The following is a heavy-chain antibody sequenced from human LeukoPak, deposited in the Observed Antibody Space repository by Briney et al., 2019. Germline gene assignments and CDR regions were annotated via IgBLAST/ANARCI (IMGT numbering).Heavy chain of an antibody. CDR1: GYTFTSYA. D-gene: IGHD3-22*01. CDR3: ARVGTYYYDSSGYYWIGGLDY. V-gene: IGHV1-3*03. J-gene: IGHJ4*02. Sequence: ASVKVSCKASGYTFTSYAMHWVRQAPGQRLEWMGWINAGSGNTKYSQEFQGRVTITRDTSASTAYMELSSLRSEDMAVYYCARVGTYYYDSSGYYWIGGLDYWGQGTLVTVSS. CDR2: INAGSGNT.